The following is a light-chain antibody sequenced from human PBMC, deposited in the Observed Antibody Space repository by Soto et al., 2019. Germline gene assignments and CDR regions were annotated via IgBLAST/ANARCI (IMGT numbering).Light chain of an antibody. Sequence: DIQMTQSPSSLSASVGDRVTITCLASHDIGNYLNWYQQKPGKAPTLLIYYASTLETGVSSRFSGSGSGTDFTVTISSLQHEDIATYFFQQYENLPRFIFGPGTKVDIK. CDR1: HDIGNY. CDR2: YAS. J-gene: IGKJ3*01. CDR3: QQYENLPRFI. V-gene: IGKV1-33*01.